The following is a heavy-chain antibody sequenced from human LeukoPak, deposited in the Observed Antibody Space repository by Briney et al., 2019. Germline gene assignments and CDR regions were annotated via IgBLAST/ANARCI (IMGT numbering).Heavy chain of an antibody. CDR1: GGSFSGYY. V-gene: IGHV4-34*01. D-gene: IGHD5-24*01. Sequence: KPSETLSLTCAVSGGSFSGYYWSWIRQPPGKGLEWIGEINHSGTTNYNPSLKSRVTISVDTSKNQFSLKLSSVTAADTAVYYCARGPGMASGEAFDIWGQGTMVTVSS. J-gene: IGHJ3*02. CDR2: INHSGTT. CDR3: ARGPGMASGEAFDI.